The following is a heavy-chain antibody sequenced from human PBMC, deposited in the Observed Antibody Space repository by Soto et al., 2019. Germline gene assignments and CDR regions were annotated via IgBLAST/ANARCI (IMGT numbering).Heavy chain of an antibody. CDR3: ARDQDYYYGSGSGNWFDP. J-gene: IGHJ5*02. Sequence: QVQLVQSGAEVRKPGASVKVSCKASGYTFTSYGISWVRQAPGQGLEWMGWISAYNGNTNYAQKLQDRVTMTTDTSRNTGYMELRSLRSDDTAVYYCARDQDYYYGSGSGNWFDPWGQGTLVTVSA. CDR2: ISAYNGNT. CDR1: GYTFTSYG. D-gene: IGHD3-10*01. V-gene: IGHV1-18*01.